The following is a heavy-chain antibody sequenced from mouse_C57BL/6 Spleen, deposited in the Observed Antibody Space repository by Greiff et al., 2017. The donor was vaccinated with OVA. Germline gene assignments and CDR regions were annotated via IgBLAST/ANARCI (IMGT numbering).Heavy chain of an antibody. CDR2: IRSKSNNYAT. CDR1: GFSFNTYA. CDR3: VRQSNYPYAMDY. Sequence: EVKLQESGGGLVQPKGSLKLSCAASGFSFNTYAMNWVRQAPGKGLEWVARIRSKSNNYATYYADSVKDRFTISRDDSESMLYLQMNNLKTEDTAMYYCVRQSNYPYAMDYWGQGTSVTVSS. D-gene: IGHD2-5*01. V-gene: IGHV10-1*01. J-gene: IGHJ4*01.